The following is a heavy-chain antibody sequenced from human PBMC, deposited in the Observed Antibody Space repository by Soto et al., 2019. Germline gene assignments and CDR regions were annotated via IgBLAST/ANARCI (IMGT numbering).Heavy chain of an antibody. Sequence: SETLSLTCAVYGGSFSGYYWSWIRQPPGKGLEWIGEINHSGSTNYNPSLKSRVTISVDTSKNQFSLKLSSVTAADTAVYYCARANGYYGSGSSHYYYYYGMDVWGQGTTVTVSS. CDR1: GGSFSGYY. J-gene: IGHJ6*02. CDR3: ARANGYYGSGSSHYYYYYGMDV. V-gene: IGHV4-34*01. CDR2: INHSGST. D-gene: IGHD3-10*01.